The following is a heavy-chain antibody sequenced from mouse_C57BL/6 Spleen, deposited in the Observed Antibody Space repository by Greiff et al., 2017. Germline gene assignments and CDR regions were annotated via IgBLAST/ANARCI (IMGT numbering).Heavy chain of an antibody. CDR2: IYPGDGDT. J-gene: IGHJ2*01. Sequence: VQLQESGAELVKPGASVKISCKASGYAFTSYWMNWVKQRPGKGLEWIGQIYPGDGDTNYNGKFKGKATLTADKSSSTAYMQRSSLTSEDSAVYFCARGGDGSPDYWGQGTTLTVSS. D-gene: IGHD1-1*01. CDR3: ARGGDGSPDY. CDR1: GYAFTSYW. V-gene: IGHV1-80*01.